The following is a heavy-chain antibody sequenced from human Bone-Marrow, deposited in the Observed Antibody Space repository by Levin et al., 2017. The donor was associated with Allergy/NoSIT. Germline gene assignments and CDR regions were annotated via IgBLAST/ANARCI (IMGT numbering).Heavy chain of an antibody. V-gene: IGHV1-69*04. CDR2: IIPIVGKP. CDR1: GGTFSNYG. Sequence: SVKVSCKASGGTFSNYGISWMRQAPGQGLEWMGRIIPIVGKPNYAQKFQGRVTITADRSTSAAYMELTSLRSEDTAVYYCARAIAMDTYDAFNVWGQGTLVTVSS. CDR3: ARAIAMDTYDAFNV. J-gene: IGHJ3*01. D-gene: IGHD2-21*01.